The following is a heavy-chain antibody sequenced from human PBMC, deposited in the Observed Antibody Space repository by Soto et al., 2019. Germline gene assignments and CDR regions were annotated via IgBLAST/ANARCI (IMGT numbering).Heavy chain of an antibody. CDR1: GFTFSSYA. CDR2: ISGSGGST. D-gene: IGHD1-7*01. V-gene: IGHV3-23*01. J-gene: IGHJ3*02. CDR3: SKSLGDHREVELRALEAFGI. Sequence: EVQLLESGGGLVQPGGSLRLSCAASGFTFSSYAMSWVRQAPGKGLEWVSAISGSGGSTYYADSVKGRFTISRDNSKNTLYLQVNSMRAEDTAVNYRSKSLGDHREVELRALEAFGICGQGTMVTLSS.